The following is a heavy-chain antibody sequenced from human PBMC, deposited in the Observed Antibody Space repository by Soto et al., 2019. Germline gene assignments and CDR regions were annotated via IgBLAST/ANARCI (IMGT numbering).Heavy chain of an antibody. D-gene: IGHD3-22*01. J-gene: IGHJ4*01. CDR1: GFTFSSYG. CDR2: ISYDGSNK. V-gene: IGHV3-30*18. Sequence: QVQLVESGGGVVQPGRSLRLSCAASGFTFSSYGMHWVRQAPGKGLEWVAVISYDGSNKYYADSVKGRFTISRDNSKNTLYLQMNSLRAEDTAVYYCAKEFDYYDSRGRCDYWGHGTLVTVTS. CDR3: AKEFDYYDSRGRCDY.